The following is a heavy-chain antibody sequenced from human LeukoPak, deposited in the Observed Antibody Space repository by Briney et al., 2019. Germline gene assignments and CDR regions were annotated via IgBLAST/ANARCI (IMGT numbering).Heavy chain of an antibody. CDR3: PTIENEVFWSGYFPPPGMDV. D-gene: IGHD3-3*01. Sequence: GESLKISCKGSGYSFTSYWIGWVRPMPGKGLEWMGIIYPGDSDTRYSPSFQAQFTISADKSISTAYLHWISLKASDRAIYHFPTIENEVFWSGYFPPPGMDVWGPGTTVTVSS. J-gene: IGHJ6*02. CDR1: GYSFTSYW. V-gene: IGHV5-51*01. CDR2: IYPGDSDT.